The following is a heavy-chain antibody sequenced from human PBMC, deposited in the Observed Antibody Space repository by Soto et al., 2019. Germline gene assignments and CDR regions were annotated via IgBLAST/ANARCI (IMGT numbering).Heavy chain of an antibody. V-gene: IGHV3-73*01. D-gene: IGHD2-2*01. Sequence: GGSLRLSCAASGFTFSGSAMHWVRQASGKGLEWVGRIRSKANSYATAYAASVKGRFTISRDDSKNTAYLQMNSLKTEDTAVYYCTRESRDIVVVPAAQTYYYYYMDVWGKGTTVTVSS. J-gene: IGHJ6*03. CDR1: GFTFSGSA. CDR2: IRSKANSYAT. CDR3: TRESRDIVVVPAAQTYYYYYMDV.